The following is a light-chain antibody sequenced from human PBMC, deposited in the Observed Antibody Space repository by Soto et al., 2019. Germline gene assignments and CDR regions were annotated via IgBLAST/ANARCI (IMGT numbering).Light chain of an antibody. J-gene: IGKJ5*01. V-gene: IGKV1-39*01. CDR3: QQDYSTLAT. CDR2: AAS. Sequence: DIQMSQSPSSLSASVGDRVTITCRAAESISRHLNWYQQKPGRAPDLLIYAASTLQSGVPSRFTGSGSGTEFTLTITGLQLEDFATYYYQQDYSTLATFGQGKRLEIK. CDR1: ESISRH.